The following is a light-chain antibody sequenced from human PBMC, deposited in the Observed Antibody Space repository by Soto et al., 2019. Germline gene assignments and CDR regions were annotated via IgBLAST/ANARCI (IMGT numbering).Light chain of an antibody. CDR2: GAS. CDR1: QRVXSN. CDR3: QQYNNWPPRT. Sequence: EIVMTQCPATLSVSPGERATLSCRASQRVXSNFAWYQQKPGQAPRLLVXGASTRATGIADRFSGSGSGKEFTLTISSLQSEDFSVSYCQQYNNWPPRTFGQGTKVDIK. V-gene: IGKV3-15*01. J-gene: IGKJ1*01.